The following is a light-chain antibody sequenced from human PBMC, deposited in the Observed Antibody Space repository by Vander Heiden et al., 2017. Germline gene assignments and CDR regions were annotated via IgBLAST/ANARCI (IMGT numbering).Light chain of an antibody. V-gene: IGLV4-60*02. Sequence: QPVLTQSSSASASRGSSVKLTCTLSSGHSSYIIAWHQQQPGKAPRYLMKIEGSGSYNKGSGVPDRFSGSSSGADRYLTISNLQFEDEADYYCETWDSNTWVFGGGTKLTVL. J-gene: IGLJ3*02. CDR3: ETWDSNTWV. CDR1: SGHSSYI. CDR2: IEGSGSY.